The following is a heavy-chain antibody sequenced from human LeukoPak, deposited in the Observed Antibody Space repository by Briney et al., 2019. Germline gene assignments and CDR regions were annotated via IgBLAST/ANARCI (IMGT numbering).Heavy chain of an antibody. J-gene: IGHJ4*02. V-gene: IGHV3-7*01. D-gene: IGHD1-1*01. CDR2: IKQDGSEK. Sequence: GGSLRLSCAASGFTFSSYWMSWVRQAPGKGLEWVANIKQDGSEKFYVDSVRGRFTISRDNAKNSVYLQLNSLRAEDTAVYYCARDLRKVEATKDYWGQGTLVTVSS. CDR1: GFTFSSYW. CDR3: ARDLRKVEATKDY.